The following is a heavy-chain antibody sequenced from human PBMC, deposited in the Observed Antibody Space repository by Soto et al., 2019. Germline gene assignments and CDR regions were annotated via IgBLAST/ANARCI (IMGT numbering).Heavy chain of an antibody. V-gene: IGHV3-33*01. CDR3: ARDESLRITMVRGVNGMDV. D-gene: IGHD3-10*01. J-gene: IGHJ6*02. CDR2: IWYDGSNK. CDR1: GFTFSSYG. Sequence: GGSLRLSCAASGFTFSSYGMHWVRQAPGKGLEWVAVIWYDGSNKYYADSVKGKFTIARDNSKNTLYLQMNSLRAEDTAVYYCARDESLRITMVRGVNGMDVWGQGTTVTVSS.